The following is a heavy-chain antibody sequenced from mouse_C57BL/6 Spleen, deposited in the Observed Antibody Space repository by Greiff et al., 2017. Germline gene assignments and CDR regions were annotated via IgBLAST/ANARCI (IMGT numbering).Heavy chain of an antibody. CDR3: ARGGYYDYDGGGYYFDY. V-gene: IGHV1-26*01. CDR2: INPNNGGT. J-gene: IGHJ2*01. Sequence: EVQLQQSGPELVKPGASVKISCKASGYTFTDYYMNWVKQSHGKSLEWIGDINPNNGGTSYNQKFKGKATLTVDKSSSTAYMELRSLTSEDAAVYYCARGGYYDYDGGGYYFDYWGQGTTLTVSS. D-gene: IGHD2-4*01. CDR1: GYTFTDYY.